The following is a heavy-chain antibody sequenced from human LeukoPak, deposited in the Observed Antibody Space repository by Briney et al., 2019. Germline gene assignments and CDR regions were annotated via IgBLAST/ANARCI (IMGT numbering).Heavy chain of an antibody. Sequence: GGSLRLSCAASGFTFSSYGMHWVRPAPGKGLEWVAVISYDGSNKYYADSVKGRFTISRDNSKNTLYLQMNSLRAEDTAVYYCASGDYWGQGTLVTVSS. J-gene: IGHJ4*02. CDR2: ISYDGSNK. CDR1: GFTFSSYG. V-gene: IGHV3-30*03. CDR3: ASGDY.